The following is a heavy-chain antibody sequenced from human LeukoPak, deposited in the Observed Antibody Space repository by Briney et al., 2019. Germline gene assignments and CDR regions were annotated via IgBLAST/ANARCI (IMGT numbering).Heavy chain of an antibody. CDR3: AKCCSGGSCYGAYLSKIVVTAMIPIFDY. CDR1: GFTFSSYA. J-gene: IGHJ4*02. Sequence: GGSLRLSCAASGFTFSSYAMSWVRQAPGKGLDWVSAISGSGGSTYYAGSVKGRFTTSRDNSKNTLYLQRNSLRAEDTAVYYCAKCCSGGSCYGAYLSKIVVTAMIPIFDYWGQGTLVTVSS. D-gene: IGHD2-15*01. V-gene: IGHV3-23*01. CDR2: ISGSGGST.